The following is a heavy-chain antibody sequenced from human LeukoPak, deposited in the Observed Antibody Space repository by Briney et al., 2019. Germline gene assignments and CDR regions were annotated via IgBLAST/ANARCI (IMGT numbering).Heavy chain of an antibody. CDR1: GFTFSDYY. V-gene: IGHV3-11*04. D-gene: IGHD6-19*01. CDR2: ISSSGSTI. J-gene: IGHJ4*02. Sequence: GESLKISCAASGFTFSDYYMSWIRQAPGKGLEWVSYISSSGSTIYYADSVKGRFTISRDNAKNSLYLQMDSLRAEDTAVYYCASRLYSSGSFDYWGQGTLVTVSS. CDR3: ASRLYSSGSFDY.